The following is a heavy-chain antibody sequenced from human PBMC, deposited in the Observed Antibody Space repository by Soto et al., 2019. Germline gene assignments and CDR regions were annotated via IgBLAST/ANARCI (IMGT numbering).Heavy chain of an antibody. D-gene: IGHD1-26*01. CDR3: AILIGGRYHRLDY. J-gene: IGHJ4*02. CDR2: IYYSGST. CDR1: GGSISSYY. V-gene: IGHV4-59*08. Sequence: QVQLQESGPGLVKPSETLSLTCTVSGGSISSYYWSWIRQPPGKGLEWIGEIYYSGSTNYNPSLKSRVTIAVDTSKNQFSLKLSSVTAADTAVYYCAILIGGRYHRLDYWGQGTLGTVSS.